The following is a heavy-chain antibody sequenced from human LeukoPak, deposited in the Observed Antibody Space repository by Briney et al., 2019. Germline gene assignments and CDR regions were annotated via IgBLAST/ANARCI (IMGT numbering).Heavy chain of an antibody. CDR1: GFTFSSYG. V-gene: IGHV3-33*01. Sequence: PGRSLRLSCAASGFTFSSYGMHWVRQAPGKGLEWVAVIWYDGSNKYYADSVKGRFTISRDNSKNTLYLQMNSLRAEDTAVYYCARDGSTGTPADYFDYWGQGTLVTVSS. CDR2: IWYDGSNK. J-gene: IGHJ4*02. CDR3: ARDGSTGTPADYFDY. D-gene: IGHD1-1*01.